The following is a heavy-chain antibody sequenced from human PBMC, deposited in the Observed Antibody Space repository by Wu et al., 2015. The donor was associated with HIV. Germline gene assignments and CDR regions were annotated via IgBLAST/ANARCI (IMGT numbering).Heavy chain of an antibody. J-gene: IGHJ5*02. CDR1: GGTFSSYA. Sequence: QGRLVQSGAEVKKPGASVKVSCKASGGTFSSYAISWVRQAPGQGLEWMGGIIPIFGTANYAQKFQGRVTITTDESTSTAYMELSSLRSEDTAVYYCARVWGSYRHSWGWFDPWGQGTLVTVSS. CDR3: ARVWGSYRHSWGWFDP. V-gene: IGHV1-69*01. CDR2: IIPIFGTA. D-gene: IGHD3-16*02.